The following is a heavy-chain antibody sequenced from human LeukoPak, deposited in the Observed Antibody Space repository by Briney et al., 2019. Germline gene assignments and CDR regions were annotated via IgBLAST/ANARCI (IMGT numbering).Heavy chain of an antibody. CDR1: GFTFSNYW. V-gene: IGHV3-48*04. Sequence: PGGSLRLSCAASGFTFSNYWMHWVRQDPGKGLEWVSYTSSSGSTIYYADSVKGRFTISRDNAKNSLYLQMNSLRAEDTAVYYCAELGITMIGGVWGKGTTVTISS. J-gene: IGHJ6*04. D-gene: IGHD3-10*02. CDR2: TSSSGSTI. CDR3: AELGITMIGGV.